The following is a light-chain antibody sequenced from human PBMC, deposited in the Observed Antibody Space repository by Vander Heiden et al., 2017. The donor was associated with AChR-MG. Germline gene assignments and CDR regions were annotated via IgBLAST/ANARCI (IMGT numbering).Light chain of an antibody. CDR3: CSYAGNSTFAV. CDR2: DVI. CDR1: SGDVGPYNF. J-gene: IGLJ1*01. Sequence: QSALTQPRSVSGSPGQSVTISCTGSSGDVGPYNFVPWCQQPPGQVPRLLIYDVIKRPSGVPDRFSGSKSGNTASLTISGLQADEEADYYCCSYAGNSTFAVFGTGTKVTVL. V-gene: IGLV2-11*01.